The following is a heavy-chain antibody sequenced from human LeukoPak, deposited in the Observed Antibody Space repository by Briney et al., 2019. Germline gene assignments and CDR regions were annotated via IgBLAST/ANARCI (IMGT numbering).Heavy chain of an antibody. Sequence: PSETLSLTCTVSGGSISSGGYYWSWIRQPPGKGLEWIGYISYSGSTSYNPSLKSRVTISVDTSKNQFSLKLSSVTAADTAVYYCAGLVPLSQWLEVDYWGQGTLVTVSS. J-gene: IGHJ4*02. V-gene: IGHV4-61*08. D-gene: IGHD6-19*01. CDR1: GGSISSGGYY. CDR3: AGLVPLSQWLEVDY. CDR2: ISYSGST.